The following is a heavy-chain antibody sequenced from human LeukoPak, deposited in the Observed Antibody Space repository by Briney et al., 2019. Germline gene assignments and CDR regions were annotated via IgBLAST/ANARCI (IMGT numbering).Heavy chain of an antibody. CDR1: GYTFTSYY. CDR2: MNPNTGNT. Sequence: ASVKVSCKAAGYTFTSYYLNWVPEAVGQGLDWMGWMNPNTGNTGYAQKFQGRVTITRNTSISTAYMELNSLRSEDTAVYYCAREWGGGDVFDIWGQGTMVTVSS. CDR3: AREWGGGDVFDI. V-gene: IGHV1-8*03. J-gene: IGHJ3*02. D-gene: IGHD1-26*01.